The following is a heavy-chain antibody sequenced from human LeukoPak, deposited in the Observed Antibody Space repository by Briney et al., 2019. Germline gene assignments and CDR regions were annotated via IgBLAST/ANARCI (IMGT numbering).Heavy chain of an antibody. Sequence: GGSLRLSCAASGFTFDDYAMHWVRQAPGKGLEWVSGISWYSGSIGYADSVKGRFTISRDNAKNSLYLQMNSLRAEDTALYYCAKDIAYGDYQAFDYWGQGTLVTVSS. J-gene: IGHJ4*02. CDR3: AKDIAYGDYQAFDY. V-gene: IGHV3-9*01. CDR1: GFTFDDYA. CDR2: ISWYSGSI. D-gene: IGHD4-17*01.